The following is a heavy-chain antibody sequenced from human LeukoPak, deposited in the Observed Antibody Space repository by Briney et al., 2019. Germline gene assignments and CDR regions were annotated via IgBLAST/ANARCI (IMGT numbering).Heavy chain of an antibody. V-gene: IGHV1-46*01. CDR1: GYTFTSYY. J-gene: IGHJ4*02. CDR2: INPSGGST. D-gene: IGHD3-22*01. Sequence: TSVKVSCKASGYTFTSYYMHWVRQAPGQGLEWMGIINPSGGSTSYAQKFQGRVTMTRDTSTSTVYMELSSLRSEDTAVYYCAREYYYDSSGYWGFDYWGQGTLVTVSS. CDR3: AREYYYDSSGYWGFDY.